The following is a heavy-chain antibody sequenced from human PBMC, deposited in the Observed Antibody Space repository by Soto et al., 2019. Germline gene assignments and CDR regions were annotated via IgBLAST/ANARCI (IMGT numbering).Heavy chain of an antibody. CDR2: IYYSGST. V-gene: IGHV4-59*01. CDR3: ARLGLIAADPFDI. J-gene: IGHJ3*02. D-gene: IGHD6-13*01. Sequence: QVQLQESGPGLVKPSETLSLTCSVSGGSISNYYWSCIRQPPGKGLKWIGYIYYSGSTNYNPSLKGRVTISLDTSKNQFSLKLSSVTAADTAVYYCARLGLIAADPFDIWGQGTMVTVSS. CDR1: GGSISNYY.